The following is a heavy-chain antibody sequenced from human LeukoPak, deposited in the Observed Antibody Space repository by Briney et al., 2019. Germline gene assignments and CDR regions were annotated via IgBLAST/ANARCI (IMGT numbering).Heavy chain of an antibody. Sequence: ASVKVSCTASGYTFTGYYVHWVRQAPGQGLEWMGRITPNTGDTIYAQRFQGRATMTRDTSISAAYMELSSLRSDDTAIYYCARDLVGGIWSAGFWGQGTLVTVSS. J-gene: IGHJ4*02. V-gene: IGHV1-2*06. CDR2: ITPNTGDT. D-gene: IGHD3-3*01. CDR3: ARDLVGGIWSAGF. CDR1: GYTFTGYY.